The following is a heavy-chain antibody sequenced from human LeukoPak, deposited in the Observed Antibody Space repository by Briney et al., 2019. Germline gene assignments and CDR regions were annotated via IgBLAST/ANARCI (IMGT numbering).Heavy chain of an antibody. CDR2: INHSGST. D-gene: IGHD3-16*02. CDR3: ARGRYLPLYFDY. J-gene: IGHJ4*02. CDR1: GGSFSGYY. V-gene: IGHV4-34*01. Sequence: PSETLSLTCAVYGGSFSGYYWSWIRQPPGKGLEWIGEINHSGSTNYNPSLKSRVTISVDTSKNQFFLKLSSVTAADTAVYYCARGRYLPLYFDYWGQGTLVTVSS.